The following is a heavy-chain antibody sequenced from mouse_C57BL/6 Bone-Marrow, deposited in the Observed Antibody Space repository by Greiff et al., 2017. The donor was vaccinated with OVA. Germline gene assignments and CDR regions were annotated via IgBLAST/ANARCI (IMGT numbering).Heavy chain of an antibody. CDR1: GFTFSSYT. CDR2: ISGGGGNT. CDR3: ARHGGSYYFDY. J-gene: IGHJ2*01. V-gene: IGHV5-9*01. Sequence: EVHLVESGGGLVKPGGSLKLSCAASGFTFSSYTMSWVRQTPEKRLEWVATISGGGGNTYYPDSVKGRFTISRDNAKNTLYLQMSSLRSEDTALYYCARHGGSYYFDYWGQGTTLTVSS.